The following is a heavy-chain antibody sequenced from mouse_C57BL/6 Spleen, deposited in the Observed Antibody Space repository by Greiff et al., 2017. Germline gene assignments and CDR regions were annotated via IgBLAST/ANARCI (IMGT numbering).Heavy chain of an antibody. Sequence: VQLQQSGAELASPGASVTLSCKASGYTFTDYIMNWVKKRPGQGLEWIGRIYPVSGETNYNQKFMGKATFSVDRSSSTVYMEMNSLTSEDPAVYFCGRSSYYDHDGSYAMDYWGQGTSVTVSS. CDR2: IYPVSGET. J-gene: IGHJ4*01. CDR1: GYTFTDYI. CDR3: GRSSYYDHDGSYAMDY. D-gene: IGHD2-4*01. V-gene: IGHV1-11*01.